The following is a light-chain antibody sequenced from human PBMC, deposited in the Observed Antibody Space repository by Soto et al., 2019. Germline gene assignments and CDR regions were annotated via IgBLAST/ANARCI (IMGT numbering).Light chain of an antibody. CDR1: SSDVGGYNF. CDR2: DVN. CDR3: CSNAGSYTYV. Sequence: QSVLTQPRSVSGSPGQSVTISCTGTSSDVGGYNFVSWYQQHPGKAPQLMIYDVNKRPSGIPDRFSGSKSGNTASLTISGLQAEDEADYYCCSNAGSYTYVFGTGTKVTVL. V-gene: IGLV2-11*01. J-gene: IGLJ1*01.